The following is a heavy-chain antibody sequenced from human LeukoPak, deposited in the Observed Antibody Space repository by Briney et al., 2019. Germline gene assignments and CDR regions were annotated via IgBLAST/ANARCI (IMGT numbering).Heavy chain of an antibody. V-gene: IGHV4-38-2*01. CDR3: ARHSPIVVVPAATPNTGFDP. D-gene: IGHD2-2*01. CDR1: GYSISSGYY. J-gene: IGHJ5*02. Sequence: SSETLSLTCAVSGYSISSGYYWGWIRQPPGKGLEWIGSIYHSGSTYYNPSLKSRVTISVDTSKNQFSLKLSSVTAADTAVYYPARHSPIVVVPAATPNTGFDPWGQGPLVTVSS. CDR2: IYHSGST.